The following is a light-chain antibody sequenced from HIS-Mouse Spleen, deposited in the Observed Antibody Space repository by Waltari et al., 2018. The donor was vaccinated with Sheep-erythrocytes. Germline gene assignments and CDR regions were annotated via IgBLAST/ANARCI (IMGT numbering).Light chain of an antibody. CDR1: SSDVGGYNY. V-gene: IGLV2-11*01. J-gene: IGLJ3*02. CDR3: SSYAGSNNWV. Sequence: QSALTQPRSVSGSPGQSVTISCPGTSSDVGGYNYVSWYQQYPGKAPKLMIHDVSKRPSGVPDRFSGSKSGNTASLTVSGLQAEDEADYYCSSYAGSNNWVFGGGTKLTVL. CDR2: DVS.